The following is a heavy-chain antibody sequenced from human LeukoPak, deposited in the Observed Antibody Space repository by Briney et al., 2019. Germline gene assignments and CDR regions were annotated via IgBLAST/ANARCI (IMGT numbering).Heavy chain of an antibody. CDR2: IIPIFGTA. CDR3: AIFGVVITYNWFDP. Sequence: ASVKVSCKASGGTFSSYAISWVRQAPGQGLEWMRGIIPIFGTANYAQKFQGRVTITTDESTSTAYMELSSLRSEDTAVYYCAIFGVVITYNWFDPWGQGTLVTVSS. V-gene: IGHV1-69*05. D-gene: IGHD3-3*01. J-gene: IGHJ5*02. CDR1: GGTFSSYA.